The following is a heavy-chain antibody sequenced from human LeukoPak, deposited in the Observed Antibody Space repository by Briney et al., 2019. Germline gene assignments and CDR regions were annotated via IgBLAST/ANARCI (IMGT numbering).Heavy chain of an antibody. CDR3: ARTDYYYYYMDV. CDR2: IYYSGST. V-gene: IGHV4-30-4*08. J-gene: IGHJ6*03. CDR1: GYSISSGYY. Sequence: SETLSLTCTVSGYSISSGYYWGWIRQPPGKGLEWIGYIYYSGSTYYNLSLKSRVTISVDTSKNQFSLKLSSVTAADTAVYYCARTDYYYYYMDVWGKGTTVTVSS.